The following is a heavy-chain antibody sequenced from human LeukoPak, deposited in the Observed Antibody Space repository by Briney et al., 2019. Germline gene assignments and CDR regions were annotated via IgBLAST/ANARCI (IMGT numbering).Heavy chain of an antibody. D-gene: IGHD2-2*02. CDR3: ARDVGYCSSTSCYNLDY. Sequence: GGSLRLSCAASGFTFSSLAMHWVRQAPGKGLEWVAVISYDGSNKYYADSVKGRFPISRDNSKNTLFVQMNSLRAEDTAVYYCARDVGYCSSTSCYNLDYWGQGTLVTVSS. J-gene: IGHJ4*02. V-gene: IGHV3-30*04. CDR1: GFTFSSLA. CDR2: ISYDGSNK.